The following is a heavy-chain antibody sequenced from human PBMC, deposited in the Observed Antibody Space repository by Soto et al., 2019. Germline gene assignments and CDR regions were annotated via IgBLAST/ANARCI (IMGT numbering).Heavy chain of an antibody. J-gene: IGHJ4*02. CDR2: IYYSGST. V-gene: IGHV4-59*12. CDR3: AKEYYYDSSGYYYG. Sequence: SETLSLTCTVSGGSMSSYYLSWIRQPPGKGLEWIGYIYYSGSTNYNPSLKSRVTISVDTSKNQFSLKLSSVTAEDTAVYSCAKEYYYDSSGYYYGWGQGTPVTVSS. CDR1: GGSMSSYY. D-gene: IGHD3-22*01.